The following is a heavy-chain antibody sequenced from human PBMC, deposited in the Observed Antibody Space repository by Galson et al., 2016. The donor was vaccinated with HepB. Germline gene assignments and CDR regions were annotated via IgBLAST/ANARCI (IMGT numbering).Heavy chain of an antibody. J-gene: IGHJ4*02. CDR2: IKEDGSET. CDR3: ARLRGGYDFDY. CDR1: GFTFSGYW. V-gene: IGHV3-7*03. D-gene: IGHD5-12*01. Sequence: LRLSCAASGFTFSGYWMTWVRQAPGMGLEWVASIKEDGSETEYVDSVKGRFTISRDNAKKLQYMLMSNLRAEDPALYYCARLRGGYDFDYWGQGTLVTVSS.